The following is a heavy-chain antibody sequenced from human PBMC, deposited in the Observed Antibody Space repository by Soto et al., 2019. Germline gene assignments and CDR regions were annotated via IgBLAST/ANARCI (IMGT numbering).Heavy chain of an antibody. J-gene: IGHJ4*02. CDR1: GGSFSGYY. D-gene: IGHD1-20*01. CDR2: INVSGSS. Sequence: QVQLQQWGAGLLKPSETLSLTCAVYGGSFSGYYWSWIRQPPGKGLEWIGEINVSGSSSYNPSLKGRVTILIDTSKNQFSLKLGSVTAADPAVYYCARGIAITGPFPSFDHWGQGTPVTVSS. CDR3: ARGIAITGPFPSFDH. V-gene: IGHV4-34*02.